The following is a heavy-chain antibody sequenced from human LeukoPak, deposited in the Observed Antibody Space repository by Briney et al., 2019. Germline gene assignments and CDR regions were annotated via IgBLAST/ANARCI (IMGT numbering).Heavy chain of an antibody. CDR2: ISSSGSTI. V-gene: IGHV3-48*03. Sequence: PGGSLRLSCAVSGLPFSSYEMNWVRQAPGKGLEWVSLISSSGSTIYYADSVKGRFTISRDNAENSLYLQMNSPRAEDTAVYYCARLFSTAHYWGQGALVTVSS. CDR3: ARLFSTAHY. D-gene: IGHD2-21*01. CDR1: GLPFSSYE. J-gene: IGHJ4*02.